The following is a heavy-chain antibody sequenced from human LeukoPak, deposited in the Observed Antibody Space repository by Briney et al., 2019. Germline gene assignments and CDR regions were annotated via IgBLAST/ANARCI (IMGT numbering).Heavy chain of an antibody. CDR3: ARGSVAAYFDY. D-gene: IGHD6-19*01. V-gene: IGHV4-59*01. CDR2: IYYSGST. Sequence: SETLSLTCTVSGGSISSYYWSWIRQPPGKGLEWIGYIYYSGSTNYNPSLKSRVTISVDTSKNQFSLRLSSVTAADTAVYYCARGSVAAYFDYWGQGTLVTVSS. J-gene: IGHJ4*02. CDR1: GGSISSYY.